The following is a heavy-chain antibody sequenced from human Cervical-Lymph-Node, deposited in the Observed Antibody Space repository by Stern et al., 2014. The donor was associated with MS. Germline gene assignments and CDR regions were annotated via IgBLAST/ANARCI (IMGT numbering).Heavy chain of an antibody. CDR1: GGSISSSGYY. Sequence: VQLVQSGPGLVKPSQTLSLTCTVSGGSISSSGYYWSWIRQPADKGLEWIGRIHDSGSTYYNPSLKSRVTISMETAKKQFSLKLPSGTAADTAVYYCATTRWDLFTWNWFDPWGQGTLVTVSS. D-gene: IGHD1-26*01. CDR3: ATTRWDLFTWNWFDP. CDR2: IHDSGST. V-gene: IGHV4-61*02. J-gene: IGHJ5*02.